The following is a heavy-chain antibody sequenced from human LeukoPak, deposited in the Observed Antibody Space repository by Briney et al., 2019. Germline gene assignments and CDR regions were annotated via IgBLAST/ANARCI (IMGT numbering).Heavy chain of an antibody. D-gene: IGHD1-14*01. CDR2: ISSSSSTI. Sequence: PGGSLRLSCAASGFTFSSYSMYWVRQAPGKGLEWVSYISSSSSTIYYADSVKGRFTISRDNAKNSLYLQMNSLRAEDTAVYYCARGSVTQGYWGQGTLVTVSS. J-gene: IGHJ4*02. CDR3: ARGSVTQGY. CDR1: GFTFSSYS. V-gene: IGHV3-48*01.